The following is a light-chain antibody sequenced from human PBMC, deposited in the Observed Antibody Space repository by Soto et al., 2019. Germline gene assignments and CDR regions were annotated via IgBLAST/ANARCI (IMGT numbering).Light chain of an antibody. CDR2: KAS. CDR1: QTISSW. J-gene: IGKJ1*01. Sequence: DIQMTQSPSTLSGSVGDRVTITCRASQTISSWLAWYQQKPGKAPKLLLYKASTLKSGVPSRFSGSGSGTEFTLTIRSLQPDAFATYDCQHYTSYSEAFGQGTKVELK. V-gene: IGKV1-5*03. CDR3: QHYTSYSEA.